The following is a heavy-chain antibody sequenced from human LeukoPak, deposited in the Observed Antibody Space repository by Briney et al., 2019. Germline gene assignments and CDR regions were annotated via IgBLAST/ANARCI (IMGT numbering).Heavy chain of an antibody. CDR1: GFTFDDYG. CDR3: AKDLIAAAFH. J-gene: IGHJ4*02. Sequence: PGGSLRLSCAASGFTFDDYGMSWVRQAPGKGLEWVSAISGSGGSTYYADSVKGRSTISRDNSKNTLYLQMNSLRAEDTAVYYCAKDLIAAAFHWGQGTLVTVSS. V-gene: IGHV3-23*01. CDR2: ISGSGGST. D-gene: IGHD6-13*01.